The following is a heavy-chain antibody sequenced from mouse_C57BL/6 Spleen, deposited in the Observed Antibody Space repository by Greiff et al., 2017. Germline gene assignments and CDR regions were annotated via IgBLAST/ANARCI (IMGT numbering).Heavy chain of an antibody. CDR2: INPSSGSA. D-gene: IGHD2-1*01. J-gene: IGHJ4*01. CDR1: GYSFTSYG. Sequence: EVQLQQSGPELVRPGASVKMSCKASGYSFTSYGISWVKQSPGKGLEWIGEINPSSGSATYNEKFKGKATLTADKSSSTAYMQLNSLTSEDSAVYYCARVDGNSGGFGYWGQGASVT. V-gene: IGHV1-42*01. CDR3: ARVDGNSGGFGY.